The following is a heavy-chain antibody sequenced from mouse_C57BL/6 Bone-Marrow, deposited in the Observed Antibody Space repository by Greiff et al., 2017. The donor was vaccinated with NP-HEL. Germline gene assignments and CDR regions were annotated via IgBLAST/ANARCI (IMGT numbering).Heavy chain of an antibody. V-gene: IGHV1-64*01. CDR3: ARCGPSMTMDY. D-gene: IGHD2-3*01. CDR1: GYTFTSYW. J-gene: IGHJ4*01. Sequence: QVQLQQSGAELVKPGASVKLSCKASGYTFTSYWMHWVKQRPGQGLEWIGMIHPNSGSTNYNEKFKSKATLTVDKSSSTAYMQLSSLTSEDSAVYYCARCGPSMTMDYWGQGTSVTVSS. CDR2: IHPNSGST.